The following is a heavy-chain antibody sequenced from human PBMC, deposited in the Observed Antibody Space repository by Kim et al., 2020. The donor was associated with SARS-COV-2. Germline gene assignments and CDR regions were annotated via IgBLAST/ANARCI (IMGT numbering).Heavy chain of an antibody. D-gene: IGHD3-10*01. V-gene: IGHV3-64D*06. Sequence: KGRFTISRDNSKNTLYLQMSSLRAEDTAVYYCVLWNYYGSGSYSLDAFDIWGQGTMVTVSS. CDR3: VLWNYYGSGSYSLDAFDI. J-gene: IGHJ3*02.